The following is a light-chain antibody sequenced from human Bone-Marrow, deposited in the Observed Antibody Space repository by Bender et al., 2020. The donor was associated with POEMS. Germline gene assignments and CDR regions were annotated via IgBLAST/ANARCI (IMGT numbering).Light chain of an antibody. Sequence: SYELTQPPSVSVSPGQTASITCSGNNLGERFVCWYQQKPGQSPVLVIYKDTKRPSGIPDRFSGSNSGNTATLTISGTQAVDEADYHCQAWDFSTLVFGGGTKLTVL. V-gene: IGLV3-1*01. J-gene: IGLJ2*01. CDR2: KDT. CDR1: NLGERF. CDR3: QAWDFSTLV.